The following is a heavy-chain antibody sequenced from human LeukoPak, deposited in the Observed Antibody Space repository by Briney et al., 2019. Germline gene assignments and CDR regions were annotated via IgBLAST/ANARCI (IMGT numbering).Heavy chain of an antibody. CDR3: ARVLTVVTPLLGY. J-gene: IGHJ4*02. CDR2: INPNSGGT. Sequence: GASVKVSCKASGYTFTGYYMHWVRQAPGQGLEWMGWINPNSGGTNYAQKFQGRVTMTRDMSTSTVYMELSSLRSEDTAVYYCARVLTVVTPLLGYWGQGTLVTVSS. CDR1: GYTFTGYY. V-gene: IGHV1-2*02. D-gene: IGHD4-23*01.